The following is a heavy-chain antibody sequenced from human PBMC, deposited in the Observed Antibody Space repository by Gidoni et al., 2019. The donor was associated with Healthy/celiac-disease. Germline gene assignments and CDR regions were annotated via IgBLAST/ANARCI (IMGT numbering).Heavy chain of an antibody. CDR3: ARDGGYCSGGSCYVYGDPYYFDY. CDR2: IWYDGSNK. V-gene: IGHV3-33*01. CDR1: GFTFSSYG. D-gene: IGHD2-15*01. Sequence: QVQLVESGGGVVQPGRYLRLSCAASGFTFSSYGMPWVRQAPGKGLEWVAVIWYDGSNKYYADAVKGRFTISRDNSKNTLYLQMNSLRAEDTAVYYCARDGGYCSGGSCYVYGDPYYFDYWGQGTLVTVSS. J-gene: IGHJ4*02.